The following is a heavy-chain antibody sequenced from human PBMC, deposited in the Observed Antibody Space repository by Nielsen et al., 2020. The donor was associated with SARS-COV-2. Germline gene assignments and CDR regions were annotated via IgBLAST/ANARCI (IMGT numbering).Heavy chain of an antibody. Sequence: SLKISCAASGFTFDDYAMHWVRQAPGKGLEWVSGISWNSGSIGYADSMKGRFTISRDNAKNSLYLQMNSLRAEDTAVYYCAKDLWGSYYGPFDIWGQGTMVTVSS. CDR1: GFTFDDYA. D-gene: IGHD1-26*01. CDR3: AKDLWGSYYGPFDI. V-gene: IGHV3-9*01. J-gene: IGHJ3*02. CDR2: ISWNSGSI.